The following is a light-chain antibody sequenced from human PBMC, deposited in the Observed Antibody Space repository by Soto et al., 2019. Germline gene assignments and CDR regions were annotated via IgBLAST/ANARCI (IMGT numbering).Light chain of an antibody. Sequence: DIQMTQSPSTLSASVGDRVIITCRASQSISTWLAWFQQKPGKAPKLLIYKASTLETGVPSRFSGSGSGTEFTLTISSLQPDDFATYYCQQCIGYPYTFGQGTKLEI. CDR2: KAS. V-gene: IGKV1-5*03. CDR3: QQCIGYPYT. J-gene: IGKJ2*01. CDR1: QSISTW.